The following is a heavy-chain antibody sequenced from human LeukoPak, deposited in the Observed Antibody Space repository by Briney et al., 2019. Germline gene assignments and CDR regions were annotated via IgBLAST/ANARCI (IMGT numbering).Heavy chain of an antibody. J-gene: IGHJ4*02. V-gene: IGHV3-7*01. CDR3: ARDIEAAGLFLDY. Sequence: PGRSLRLSCAASGFTFSSYWMSWVRQAPGKGLEWVANIKQDGSEKYYVDSVKGRFTISRDNAKNSLYLQMNSLRAEDTAVYYCARDIEAAGLFLDYWGQGTLVTVSS. D-gene: IGHD6-13*01. CDR2: IKQDGSEK. CDR1: GFTFSSYW.